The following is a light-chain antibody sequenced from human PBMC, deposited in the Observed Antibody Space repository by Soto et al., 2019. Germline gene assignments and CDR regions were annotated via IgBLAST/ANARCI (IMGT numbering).Light chain of an antibody. CDR2: AAS. J-gene: IGKJ1*01. CDR3: QQSYSTPTWP. CDR1: QSISSY. V-gene: IGKV1-39*01. Sequence: DIQMTQSPSSLSASVGDRVTITCRASQSISSYLNWYQQKPGKAPKLLIYAASSLQSGVPSRFSGSGSGTDFTLTISSLQPEEVATYYCQQSYSTPTWPFGQGPKVDIK.